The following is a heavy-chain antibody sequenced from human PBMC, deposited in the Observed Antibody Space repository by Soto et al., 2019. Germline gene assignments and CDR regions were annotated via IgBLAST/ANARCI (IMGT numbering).Heavy chain of an antibody. D-gene: IGHD2-21*02. CDR3: ARQLAYCGGDCYTEPIEY. J-gene: IGHJ4*02. Sequence: QAQLVQSGAEVKKPGASVKVSCKASGYTFINYYIHWVRQAPGQGLEWMGWVNPRSGDTNYAQKFQGRVTMTRDTSVSTDYMELSRLRSDDTAVYYCARQLAYCGGDCYTEPIEYWGQGTLVTVSS. CDR1: GYTFINYY. V-gene: IGHV1-2*02. CDR2: VNPRSGDT.